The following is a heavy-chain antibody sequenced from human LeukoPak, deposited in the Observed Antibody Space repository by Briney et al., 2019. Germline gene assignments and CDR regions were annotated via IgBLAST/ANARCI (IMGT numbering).Heavy chain of an antibody. V-gene: IGHV3-15*01. CDR3: TTIRGFCSGRSCLGY. CDR2: IKSEIDEGTT. CDR1: GFTLSHAW. J-gene: IGHJ4*02. Sequence: GGSLTLSCAVSGFTLSHAWMSWVRQAPGKGLGWVGRIKSEIDEGTTDYGAPVKGRFTISRDGSKNTLYLQMNSLKSEDTAVYYCTTIRGFCSGRSCLGYWGQGTLVTVSS. D-gene: IGHD2-15*01.